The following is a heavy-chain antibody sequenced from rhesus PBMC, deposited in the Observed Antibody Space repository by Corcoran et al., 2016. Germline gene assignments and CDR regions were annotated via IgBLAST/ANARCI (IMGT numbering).Heavy chain of an antibody. Sequence: EVQLVESGGGLAKPGGSLRLSCAASGFTFSDYYMDWVRQAPGKGLEWVSRNSNGGNSTWYDDSVKGRFTISRENAKNKLYLQMNSLRTEDTAVDYCARDRAGDFDYWGQGVLVTVSS. D-gene: IGHD1-1*01. CDR1: GFTFSDYY. V-gene: IGHV3-178*01. J-gene: IGHJ4*01. CDR3: ARDRAGDFDY. CDR2: NSNGGNST.